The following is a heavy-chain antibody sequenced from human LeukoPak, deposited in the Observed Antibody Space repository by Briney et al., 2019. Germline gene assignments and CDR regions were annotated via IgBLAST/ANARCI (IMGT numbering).Heavy chain of an antibody. CDR3: ARDWRHRDYGSGSLDY. D-gene: IGHD3-10*01. J-gene: IGHJ4*02. Sequence: GGSLRLSCVASGFTFSSYEMNWVRQAPGKGLEWVSYISNSGSTMYYADSVRGRFTISRDNAKNSLYLQMNSLRAEDTAVYYCARDWRHRDYGSGSLDYWGQGALVTVSS. V-gene: IGHV3-48*03. CDR1: GFTFSSYE. CDR2: ISNSGSTM.